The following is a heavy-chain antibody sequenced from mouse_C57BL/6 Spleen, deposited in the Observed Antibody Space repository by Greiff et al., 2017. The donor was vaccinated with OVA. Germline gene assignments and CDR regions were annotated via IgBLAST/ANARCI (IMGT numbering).Heavy chain of an antibody. CDR3: TRDPNYYGSSYPYAMDY. D-gene: IGHD1-1*01. J-gene: IGHJ4*01. Sequence: EVQLVESGEGLVKPGGSLKLSCAASGFTFSSYAMSWVRQTPGKRLEWVAYISSGGGYIYYADTVKGSFTLSRDNSMNTLYLQMSSQKTEDTAMYYGTRDPNYYGSSYPYAMDYWGQGTSVTVSS. V-gene: IGHV5-9-1*02. CDR1: GFTFSSYA. CDR2: ISSGGGYI.